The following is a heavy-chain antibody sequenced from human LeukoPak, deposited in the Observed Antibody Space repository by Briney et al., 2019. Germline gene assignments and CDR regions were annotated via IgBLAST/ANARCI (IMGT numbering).Heavy chain of an antibody. Sequence: ASVKVSCKASGGTFSSYAISWVRQAPGQGLERMGGIIPIFGTANYAQKFQGRVTITADESTSTAYMELSSLRSEDTAVYYCARTRDYYDSSGYYVYWGQGALVTVSS. V-gene: IGHV1-69*13. CDR3: ARTRDYYDSSGYYVY. CDR2: IIPIFGTA. J-gene: IGHJ4*02. D-gene: IGHD3-22*01. CDR1: GGTFSSYA.